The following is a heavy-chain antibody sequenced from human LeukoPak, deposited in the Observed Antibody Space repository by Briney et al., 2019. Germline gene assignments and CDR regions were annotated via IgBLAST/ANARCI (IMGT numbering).Heavy chain of an antibody. CDR1: GYTFTSYD. J-gene: IGHJ4*02. CDR3: ARREYGSGSYHLVY. CDR2: MNPNSGNT. V-gene: IGHV1-8*01. Sequence: ASVKVSCKASGYTFTSYDINWVRQATGQGLEWMGWMNPNSGNTGYAQKFQGRVTMTTNTSISTAYMELSSMRSEDTAVYYCARREYGSGSYHLVYWGQGTLVTVSS. D-gene: IGHD3-10*01.